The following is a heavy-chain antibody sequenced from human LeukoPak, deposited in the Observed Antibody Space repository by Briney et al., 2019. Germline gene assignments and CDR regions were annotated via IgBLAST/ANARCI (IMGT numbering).Heavy chain of an antibody. V-gene: IGHV1-18*01. CDR3: ARDKGYCSGGSCCGLYYFDY. D-gene: IGHD2-15*01. Sequence: ASVKVSCKASGYTFTSYGISWVRQAPGQGLEWMGWISAYNGNTNYAQKLQGRVTMTTDTSTSTAYMELRSLRSDDTAVYYCARDKGYCSGGSCCGLYYFDYWGQGTLVTVSS. CDR2: ISAYNGNT. CDR1: GYTFTSYG. J-gene: IGHJ4*02.